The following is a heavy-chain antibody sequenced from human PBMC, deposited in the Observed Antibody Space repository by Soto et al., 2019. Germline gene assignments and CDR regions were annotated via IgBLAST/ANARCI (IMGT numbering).Heavy chain of an antibody. V-gene: IGHV1-18*01. CDR2: ISAYNGNT. D-gene: IGHD3-3*01. CDR3: ARDLITIFGVVIISDY. CDR1: GYTFTSYG. Sequence: ASVKVSCKASGYTFTSYGISWVRQAPGQGLEWMGWISAYNGNTNYAQKLQGRVTMTTDTSTSTAYMELRSLRSDDTAVYYCARDLITIFGVVIISDYWGQGTLVTVSS. J-gene: IGHJ4*02.